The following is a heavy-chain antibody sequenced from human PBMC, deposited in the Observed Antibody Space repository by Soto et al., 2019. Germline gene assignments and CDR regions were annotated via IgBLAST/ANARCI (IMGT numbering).Heavy chain of an antibody. Sequence: SETLSLTCTVSGDSISSSYWSWIRQPPGKGLEWIGEINHSGSTNYNPSLKSRVTISVDTSKNQFSLKLSSVTAADTAVYYCARSRPVLLWFGESNNWLDPWGQGTLVTVSS. CDR3: ARSRPVLLWFGESNNWLDP. CDR2: INHSGST. CDR1: GDSISSSY. V-gene: IGHV4-34*01. J-gene: IGHJ5*02. D-gene: IGHD3-10*01.